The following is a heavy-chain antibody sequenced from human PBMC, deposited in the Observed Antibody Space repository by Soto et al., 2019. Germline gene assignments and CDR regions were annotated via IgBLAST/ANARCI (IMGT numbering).Heavy chain of an antibody. D-gene: IGHD6-19*01. J-gene: IGHJ6*02. CDR2: INHSGST. CDR1: GGSFSGYY. CDR3: ARGRSSGRSVRHYYYYGMDV. V-gene: IGHV4-34*01. Sequence: SETLSLTCAVYGGSFSGYYWSWIRQPPGKGLEWIGEINHSGSTNYNPSLKSRVTISVDASKNQFSLKLSSVTAADTAVYYCARGRSSGRSVRHYYYYGMDVWGQGTTVTVSS.